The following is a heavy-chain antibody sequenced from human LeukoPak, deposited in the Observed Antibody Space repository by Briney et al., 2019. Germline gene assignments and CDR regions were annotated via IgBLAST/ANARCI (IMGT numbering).Heavy chain of an antibody. D-gene: IGHD1-1*01. Sequence: PGGSLRLSCAASGFTVSSNYRSWVRQAPGKGLEWVSVIYSGGSTYYADSVKGRFTISRDNSKNTLYLQMNSLRAEDTAVYYCARDSTAYGGDAFDIWGQGTMVTVSS. CDR2: IYSGGST. V-gene: IGHV3-53*01. CDR3: ARDSTAYGGDAFDI. J-gene: IGHJ3*02. CDR1: GFTVSSNY.